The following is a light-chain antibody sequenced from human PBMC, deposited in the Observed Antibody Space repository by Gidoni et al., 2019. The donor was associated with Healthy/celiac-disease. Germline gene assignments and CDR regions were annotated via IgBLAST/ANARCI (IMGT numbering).Light chain of an antibody. CDR3: CSYAGSSTVV. J-gene: IGLJ2*01. Sequence: QSALTHPASVSGSPGHSLTISCTGTSSDFGSYNLVSWYQQHPGKAPKLMIYEGSKRPSGVSNRFSCSKSGNTASLTISGLQAEDEADYYCCSYAGSSTVVFGGGTKLTVL. CDR1: SSDFGSYNL. CDR2: EGS. V-gene: IGLV2-23*01.